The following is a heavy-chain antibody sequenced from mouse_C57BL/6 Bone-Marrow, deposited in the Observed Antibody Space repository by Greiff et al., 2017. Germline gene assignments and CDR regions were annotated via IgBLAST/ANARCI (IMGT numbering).Heavy chain of an antibody. V-gene: IGHV1-81*01. Sequence: VKLMESGAELARPGASVKLSCKASGYTFTSYGISWVKQRTGQGLEWIGEIYPRSGNTYYNEKFKGKDTLTADKSSSTAYMELRSLTSEDSAVYFCATYYDYDEFAYWGQGTLVTVSA. CDR2: IYPRSGNT. J-gene: IGHJ3*01. D-gene: IGHD2-4*01. CDR1: GYTFTSYG. CDR3: ATYYDYDEFAY.